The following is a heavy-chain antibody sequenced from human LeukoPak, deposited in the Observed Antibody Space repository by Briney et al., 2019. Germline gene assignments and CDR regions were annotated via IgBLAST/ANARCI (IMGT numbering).Heavy chain of an antibody. Sequence: GGSLRLSCAASGCSFSNAWLSWGRHPPPKGLEWVGRMKSKTDGGTTDYAAPVKGIFTISRDDSKNTLYLHMNSLKTEDTAVYYCTTDSRTGVLRYFDWSTYWGQGTLVTVSS. CDR1: GCSFSNAW. CDR2: MKSKTDGGTT. J-gene: IGHJ4*02. CDR3: TTDSRTGVLRYFDWSTY. V-gene: IGHV3-15*01. D-gene: IGHD3-9*01.